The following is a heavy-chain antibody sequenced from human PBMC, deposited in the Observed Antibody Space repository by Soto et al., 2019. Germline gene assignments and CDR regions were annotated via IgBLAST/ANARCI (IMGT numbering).Heavy chain of an antibody. Sequence: QVQLQESGPGLVKPSQTLSLTCTVSGGSISSGGYYWSWIRQHPGKGLEWIGYIYYSGSTYYNPSLTSRVTISVDTSKNQCSRKLSSVTAADTAVYYCARTDDGEIGAYDYWGQGTLVTVSS. CDR2: IYYSGST. V-gene: IGHV4-31*03. CDR3: ARTDDGEIGAYDY. CDR1: GGSISSGGYY. D-gene: IGHD7-27*01. J-gene: IGHJ4*02.